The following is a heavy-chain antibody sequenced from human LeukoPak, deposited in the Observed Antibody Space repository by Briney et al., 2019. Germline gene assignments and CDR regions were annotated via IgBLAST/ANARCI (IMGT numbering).Heavy chain of an antibody. J-gene: IGHJ3*02. V-gene: IGHV3-33*01. D-gene: IGHD1-26*01. CDR3: ARAGATNVGVAFDI. Sequence: RSLRLSCAASGFTFSSYGMHWVRQAPGKGLEWVAVIWYDGSNKYYADSVKGRFTISRDNSKNTLYLQMNSLRAEDTAVYYCARAGATNVGVAFDIWGQGTMVTVSS. CDR2: IWYDGSNK. CDR1: GFTFSSYG.